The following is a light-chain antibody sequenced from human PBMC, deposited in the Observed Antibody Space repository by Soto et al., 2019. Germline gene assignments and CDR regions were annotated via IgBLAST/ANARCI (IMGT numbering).Light chain of an antibody. J-gene: IGKJ3*01. Sequence: EVVLTQSPATLSLSPGERATLSCRANQSVSANYLAWYQQKPGQAPRLLIYGASSRATGIPDRLSGSESGTDFTLTFTRMEPEDFVVFYCHQYGSTPFSFGPGTIVNIK. CDR1: QSVSANY. CDR2: GAS. CDR3: HQYGSTPFS. V-gene: IGKV3-20*01.